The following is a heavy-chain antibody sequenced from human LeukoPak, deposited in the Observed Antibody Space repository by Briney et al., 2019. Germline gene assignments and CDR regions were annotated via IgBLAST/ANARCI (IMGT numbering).Heavy chain of an antibody. CDR3: ARNQQLGGHSYYYYGMDV. CDR2: ISGSAHKI. J-gene: IGHJ6*02. Sequence: AGGSLRLSCVASGITFSNYAVSWVRQAPEKGLDWVSVISGSAHKIRYADSVKGRFTISRDNSENIVYLQMNNLRVEDTAVYYCARNQQLGGHSYYYYGMDVWGQGTTVTVSS. V-gene: IGHV3-23*01. D-gene: IGHD3-16*01. CDR1: GITFSNYA.